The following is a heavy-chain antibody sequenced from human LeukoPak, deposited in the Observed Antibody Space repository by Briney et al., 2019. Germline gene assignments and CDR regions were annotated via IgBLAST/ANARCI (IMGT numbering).Heavy chain of an antibody. Sequence: GASVKVSCKASGGTFSSYTISWVRQAPGQGLEWMGRIIPILGIANYAQKFQGRVTITADKSTSTAYMELSSLRSEDTAVYYCAIGGYCGGDCYREPYYMDVWGKGTTVTVSS. D-gene: IGHD2-21*01. CDR1: GGTFSSYT. V-gene: IGHV1-69*02. CDR3: AIGGYCGGDCYREPYYMDV. J-gene: IGHJ6*03. CDR2: IIPILGIA.